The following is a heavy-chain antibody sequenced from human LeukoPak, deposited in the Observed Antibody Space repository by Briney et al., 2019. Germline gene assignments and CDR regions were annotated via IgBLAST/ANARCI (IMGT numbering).Heavy chain of an antibody. D-gene: IGHD2-2*01. CDR2: ISGYNGNT. CDR1: GYTFTSYG. J-gene: IGHJ4*02. Sequence: ASVKVSCKASGYTFTSYGISWVRQAPGQGLEWMGWISGYNGNTNYAQKLQGRVTMTTDTSTSTAYMELRSLRSDDTAVYYCAIIYCSSTSCSPTDYWGQGTLVTVSS. CDR3: AIIYCSSTSCSPTDY. V-gene: IGHV1-18*01.